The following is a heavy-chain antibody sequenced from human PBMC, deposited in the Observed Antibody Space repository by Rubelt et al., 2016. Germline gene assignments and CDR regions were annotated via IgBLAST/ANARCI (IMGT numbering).Heavy chain of an antibody. J-gene: IGHJ6*02. D-gene: IGHD1-14*01. Sequence: EVQLVESGGGLVQPGRSLRLSCAASGFTFRSDWMHWVRQAPGKGLVWVSRINSDGSTTSYADSVKGRLTTSRDNAKNTLDLQMNSLRAEETAVYYCGRDYRYSIDVWGQGTTVTVSS. V-gene: IGHV3-74*01. CDR3: GRDYRYSIDV. CDR1: GFTFRSDW. CDR2: INSDGSTT.